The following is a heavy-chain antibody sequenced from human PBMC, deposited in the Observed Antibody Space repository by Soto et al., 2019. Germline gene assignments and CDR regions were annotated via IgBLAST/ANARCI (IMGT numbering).Heavy chain of an antibody. CDR3: ARGDRGAFDL. CDR1: GFTFSYYW. CDR2: IHSDGSST. Sequence: EVQLVESGGGLVQPGESLRLSCAASGFTFSYYWMHWVRQAPGKGLVWVSRIHSDGSSTTYADSVKDRFTNSRDNARNTLYLQMNSLRAEDTAVYYCARGDRGAFDLWGQGTVLTVSS. D-gene: IGHD1-26*01. V-gene: IGHV3-74*03. J-gene: IGHJ3*01.